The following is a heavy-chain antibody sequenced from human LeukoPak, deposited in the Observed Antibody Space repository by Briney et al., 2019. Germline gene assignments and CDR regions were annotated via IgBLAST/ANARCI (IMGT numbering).Heavy chain of an antibody. V-gene: IGHV3-48*01. CDR3: ARLATYYYDSSDNWFDP. CDR2: ISSSSSTI. J-gene: IGHJ5*02. Sequence: GGSLRLSCAASGFTFSSYSMNWVRQAPGKGLEWVSYISSSSSTIYYADSVKGRFTISRDNAKNSLYLQMSSLRAEDTAVYYCARLATYYYDSSDNWFDPWGQGTLVTVSS. CDR1: GFTFSSYS. D-gene: IGHD3-22*01.